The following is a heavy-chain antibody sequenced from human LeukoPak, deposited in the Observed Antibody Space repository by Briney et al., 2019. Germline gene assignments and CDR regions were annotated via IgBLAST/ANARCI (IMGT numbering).Heavy chain of an antibody. V-gene: IGHV3-30*02. CDR3: AKAVGGSGSYYSPFDY. CDR2: IRYDGSNK. Sequence: PGGSLRLSCAASGFTFSSYGMHWVRQAPGKGLEWVAFIRYDGSNKYYADSVKGRFTISRDNSKNTLYLQMNSLRAEDTAVYFGAKAVGGSGSYYSPFDYWGQGTLVTVSS. CDR1: GFTFSSYG. J-gene: IGHJ4*02. D-gene: IGHD3-10*01.